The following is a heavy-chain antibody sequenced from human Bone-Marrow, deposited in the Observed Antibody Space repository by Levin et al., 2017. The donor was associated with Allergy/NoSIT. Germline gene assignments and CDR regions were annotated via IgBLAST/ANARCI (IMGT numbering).Heavy chain of an antibody. CDR3: ARFRSLGD. V-gene: IGHV3-7*01. CDR1: GFTFAGCW. CDR2: INQDGGER. J-gene: IGHJ4*02. Sequence: ASVKVSCTASGFTFAGCWMSWVRQAPGRGLECVATINQDGGERYYLDSVKGRFTVSRDNAKNSLYLQMNSLTVDDTAVYYCARFRSLGDWGQGALVTVSS. D-gene: IGHD3-10*01.